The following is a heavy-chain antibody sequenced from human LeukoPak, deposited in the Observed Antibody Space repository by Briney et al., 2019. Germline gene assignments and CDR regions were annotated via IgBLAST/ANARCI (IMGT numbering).Heavy chain of an antibody. CDR3: AGETLVARRKNGMDV. CDR2: ISSSSSYI. J-gene: IGHJ6*02. V-gene: IGHV3-21*01. CDR1: GFTFSSYS. D-gene: IGHD5-12*01. Sequence: PGGSLRLSCAASGFTFSSYSMNWVRQAPGKGLEWVSSISSSSSYIYYADSVKGRFTISRDNAKNSLYLQMNSLRAEDTAVYYCAGETLVARRKNGMDVWGQGTTVTVSS.